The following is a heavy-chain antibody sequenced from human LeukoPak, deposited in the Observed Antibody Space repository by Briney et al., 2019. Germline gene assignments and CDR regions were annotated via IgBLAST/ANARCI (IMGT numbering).Heavy chain of an antibody. D-gene: IGHD4-23*01. CDR2: IRNDGSNK. J-gene: IGHJ4*02. V-gene: IGHV3-30*02. CDR3: AKLLSNSGRFLY. Sequence: GGSLRLSCAASGFTSRSYWMHWVRQAPGKGLEWVAFIRNDGSNKYYADSVKGRFTISRDNSKNTLYLQMNSLRAEDTAVYYCAKLLSNSGRFLYWGQGTLVTVSS. CDR1: GFTSRSYW.